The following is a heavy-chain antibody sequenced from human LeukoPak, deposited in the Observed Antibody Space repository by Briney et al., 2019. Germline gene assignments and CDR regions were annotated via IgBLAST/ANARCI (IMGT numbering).Heavy chain of an antibody. J-gene: IGHJ4*02. CDR2: IYYSGNT. Sequence: PSGTLSLTCTVSGGSISSYYWTRIRQPPGKGLEWIGYIYYSGNTNYNPSLKSRVTISLDTSKNQFSLKLTSVTAADTAMYYCARRKAKTPNYFDYWGQGALVTVSS. V-gene: IGHV4-59*08. CDR3: ARRKAKTPNYFDY. CDR1: GGSISSYY.